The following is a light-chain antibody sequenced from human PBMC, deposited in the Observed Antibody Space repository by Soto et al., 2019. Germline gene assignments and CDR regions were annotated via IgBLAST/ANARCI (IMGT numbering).Light chain of an antibody. CDR2: EVS. CDR3: SSYAGSRGV. Sequence: QSVLTQPPSASGSPGQSVNISCTGTSSDVGGYNYVSWYQQHPGKAPKLMIYEVSKRPSGVPDRFSGSKSGNTASLTVSGLQAEDEADYYCSSYAGSRGVFGGGTKLTVL. CDR1: SSDVGGYNY. V-gene: IGLV2-8*01. J-gene: IGLJ2*01.